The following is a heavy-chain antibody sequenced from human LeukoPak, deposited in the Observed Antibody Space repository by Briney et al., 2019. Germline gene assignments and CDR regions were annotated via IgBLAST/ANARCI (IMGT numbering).Heavy chain of an antibody. V-gene: IGHV1-69*13. D-gene: IGHD3-16*01. CDR1: GGTFSSYA. CDR3: ARASGGVQILDY. Sequence: SSVKVSCKASGGTFSSYAISWVRQAPGQGLEWMGGIIPIFGTANYAQKFQGRVTITADESTSTAYMELSSLRSEDTAAYYCARASGGVQILDYWGQGTLVTVSS. CDR2: IIPIFGTA. J-gene: IGHJ4*02.